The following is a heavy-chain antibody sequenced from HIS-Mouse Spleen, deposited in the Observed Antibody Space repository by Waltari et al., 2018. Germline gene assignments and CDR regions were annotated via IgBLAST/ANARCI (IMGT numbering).Heavy chain of an antibody. V-gene: IGHV4-34*01. CDR1: GGSFIGYY. Sequence: QLQLQQWGAGLLKPSETLSLTCAVYGGSFIGYYWSWIRQPPGKGLEWIGEINHSGSTNYNPSLKSRVTISVDTSKNQFSLKLSSVTAADTAVYYCARGKGSSSWYYFDYWGQGTLVTVSS. CDR2: INHSGST. J-gene: IGHJ4*02. CDR3: ARGKGSSSWYYFDY. D-gene: IGHD6-13*01.